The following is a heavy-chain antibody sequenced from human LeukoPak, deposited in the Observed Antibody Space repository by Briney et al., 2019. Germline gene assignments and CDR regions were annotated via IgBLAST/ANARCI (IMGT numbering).Heavy chain of an antibody. CDR2: ITSAGRAI. J-gene: IGHJ4*02. V-gene: IGHV3-11*01. Sequence: GGSLRLSCAASGFTFSDFYMSWIRQAPGKGLEWVSYITSAGRAIYYADSVQGRFTISRDYARNSLYLQMNGLRAEDTAVYYCASDIVATSGDFWGQGTLVTVSS. CDR1: GFTFSDFY. CDR3: ASDIVATSGDF. D-gene: IGHD5-12*01.